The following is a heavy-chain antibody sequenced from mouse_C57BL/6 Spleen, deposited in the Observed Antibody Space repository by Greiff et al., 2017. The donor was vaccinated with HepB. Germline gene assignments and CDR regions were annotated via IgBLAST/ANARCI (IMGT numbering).Heavy chain of an antibody. CDR2: IYPGDGDT. Sequence: QVQLQQSGAELVKPGASVKISCKASGYAFSSYWMNWVKQRPGKGLEWIGQIYPGDGDTNYNGKFKGKATLTADKSSSTAYMQLSSLTSEDSAVYFCARIITTVVATRYFDYWGQGTTLTVSS. D-gene: IGHD1-1*01. J-gene: IGHJ2*01. CDR3: ARIITTVVATRYFDY. CDR1: GYAFSSYW. V-gene: IGHV1-80*01.